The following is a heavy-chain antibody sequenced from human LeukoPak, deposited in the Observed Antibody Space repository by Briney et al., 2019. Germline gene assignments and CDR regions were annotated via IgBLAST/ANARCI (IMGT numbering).Heavy chain of an antibody. D-gene: IGHD2-21*01. CDR2: ISNGGDNT. Sequence: GGSLRLSCVASGFTFSSYAMNWVRQAPGKGLEWVSGISNGGDNTYYADSVKGRFTISRDNSKNTLYLQMNSLRAEDTAVYYCAKGIAGFDYWGQGTLVTVSS. V-gene: IGHV3-23*01. CDR3: AKGIAGFDY. J-gene: IGHJ4*02. CDR1: GFTFSSYA.